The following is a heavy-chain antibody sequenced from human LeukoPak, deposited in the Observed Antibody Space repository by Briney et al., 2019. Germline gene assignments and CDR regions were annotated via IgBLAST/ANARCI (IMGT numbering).Heavy chain of an antibody. V-gene: IGHV3-74*01. D-gene: IGHD6-19*01. J-gene: IGHJ4*02. CDR1: GFTFSSNW. Sequence: QPGGSLRLSCADSGFTFSSNWMQWVRQGPGKGLVWVSRISTDGSSTTYADSVKGRFTISRDNAKNTLYLQMNSLRAEDTAVYYCSRASSSVPNLLDYWGQGTLVTVSS. CDR2: ISTDGSST. CDR3: SRASSSVPNLLDY.